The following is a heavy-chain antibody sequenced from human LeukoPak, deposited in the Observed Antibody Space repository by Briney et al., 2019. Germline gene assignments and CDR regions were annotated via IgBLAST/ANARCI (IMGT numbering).Heavy chain of an antibody. Sequence: GGSLRLSCAASGFTFSSYSMNWVRQAPGKGLEWVSSISSSYIYYADSVKGRFTISRDNAKNSLYLQMNSLRAEDTAVYYCASQVGAWGQGTLVTVSS. CDR2: ISSSYI. V-gene: IGHV3-21*01. D-gene: IGHD1-26*01. CDR1: GFTFSSYS. J-gene: IGHJ4*02. CDR3: ASQVGA.